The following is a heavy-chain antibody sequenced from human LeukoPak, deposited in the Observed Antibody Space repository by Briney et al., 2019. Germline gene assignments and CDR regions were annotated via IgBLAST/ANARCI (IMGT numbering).Heavy chain of an antibody. V-gene: IGHV1-2*02. CDR3: ARDGRLRNGYDNFYI. Sequence: ASVKVSCKASGYTFSGFYINWVRQAPGQSLEWMGWINPKNGDTHYAQDFLGRVTMTRDTSISTAYMELSRLTSDDTAVYYCARDGRLRNGYDNFYIWGQGTLVTVSS. CDR1: GYTFSGFY. D-gene: IGHD5-18*01. J-gene: IGHJ4*02. CDR2: INPKNGDT.